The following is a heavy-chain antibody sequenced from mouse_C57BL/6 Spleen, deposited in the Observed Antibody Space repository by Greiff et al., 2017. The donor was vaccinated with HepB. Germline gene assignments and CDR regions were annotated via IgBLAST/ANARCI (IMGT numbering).Heavy chain of an antibody. CDR2: ISSGSSTI. J-gene: IGHJ2*01. CDR3: ARATYYSNGPYFDY. D-gene: IGHD2-5*01. V-gene: IGHV5-17*01. CDR1: GFTFSDYG. Sequence: EVQGVESGGGLVKPGGSLKLSCAASGFTFSDYGMHWVRQAPEKGLEWVAYISSGSSTIYYADTVKGRFTISRDNAKTTLFLQMTSLRSEDTAMYYCARATYYSNGPYFDYWGQGTTLTVSS.